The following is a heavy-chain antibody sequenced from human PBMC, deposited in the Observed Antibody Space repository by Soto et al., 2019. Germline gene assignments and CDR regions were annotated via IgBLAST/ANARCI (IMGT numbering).Heavy chain of an antibody. CDR1: GYDFTTYV. J-gene: IGHJ4*02. Sequence: ASVKVSCKGSGYDFTTYVITWVRQAPGQGLEWMGWISGYNGNTKYAQKLQGRVTMTTDTSTSTAYMELRSLRSDDTAVYYCARSDQYFDWLPQSPYYFDYWGQGTLVTGSS. D-gene: IGHD3-9*01. CDR2: ISGYNGNT. CDR3: ARSDQYFDWLPQSPYYFDY. V-gene: IGHV1-18*01.